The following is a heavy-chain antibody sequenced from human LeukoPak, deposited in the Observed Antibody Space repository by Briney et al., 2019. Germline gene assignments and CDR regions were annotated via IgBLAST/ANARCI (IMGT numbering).Heavy chain of an antibody. CDR1: GFTFGDDA. CDR2: IGGKAYRCTT. D-gene: IGHD3-10*01. J-gene: IGHJ4*02. Sequence: GGSLRLSCTASGFTFGDDAMSWVRQAPGKGLEWVGFIGGKAYRCTTEYAASVKGRFTISRDDSKFIAYLQMNSLKIEDTAVYYCTRDEYGSGTPHFDYWGQGTLVTVSS. V-gene: IGHV3-49*04. CDR3: TRDEYGSGTPHFDY.